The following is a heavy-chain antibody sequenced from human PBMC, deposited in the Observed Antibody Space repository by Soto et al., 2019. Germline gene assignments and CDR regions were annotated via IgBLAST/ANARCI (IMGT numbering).Heavy chain of an antibody. CDR3: ARRSVLWYFDL. CDR2: ISAYNGNT. D-gene: IGHD1-1*01. J-gene: IGHJ2*01. V-gene: IGHV1-18*01. Sequence: QVQLVQSGAEVKKPGASVKVSCKASGYTFTSYGISWVRQAPGQGLEWMGCISAYNGNTNYAQKLQGRVTMTTDTSTSSAYMELRSMRSDDTSLYYCARRSVLWYFDLWGRGTLVTVSS. CDR1: GYTFTSYG.